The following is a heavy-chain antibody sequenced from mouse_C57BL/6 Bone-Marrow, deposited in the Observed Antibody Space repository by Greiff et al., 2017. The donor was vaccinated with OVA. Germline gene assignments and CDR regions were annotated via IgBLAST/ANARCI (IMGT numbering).Heavy chain of an antibody. CDR3: ARGDPSYFDY. CDR2: ISSGSSTI. Sequence: EVKVVESGGGLVKPGGSLKLSCAASGFTFSDYGMHWVRQAPEKGLEWVAYISSGSSTIYYADTVKGRFTLSRDNAKNTLFLQMTSLRSEDTAMYYCARGDPSYFDYWGQGTTLTVSS. V-gene: IGHV5-17*01. J-gene: IGHJ2*01. CDR1: GFTFSDYG.